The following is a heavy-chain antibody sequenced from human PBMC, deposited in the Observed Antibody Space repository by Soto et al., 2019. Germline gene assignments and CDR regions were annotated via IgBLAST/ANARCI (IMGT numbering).Heavy chain of an antibody. Sequence: ASVKVSCKASGGTFSSYAISWVRQAPGQGLEWMGGIIPIFGTANYAQKFQGRVTITADESTSTAYMELSSLRSEDTAVYYCARQYSELQLWFPGGWGQGTLVTVSS. V-gene: IGHV1-69*01. CDR1: GGTFSSYA. CDR3: ARQYSELQLWFPGG. CDR2: IIPIFGTA. J-gene: IGHJ4*02. D-gene: IGHD5-18*01.